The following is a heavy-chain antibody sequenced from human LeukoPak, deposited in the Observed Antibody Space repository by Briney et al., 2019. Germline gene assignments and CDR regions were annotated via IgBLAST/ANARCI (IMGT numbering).Heavy chain of an antibody. V-gene: IGHV4-4*02. CDR1: GGSISSSNW. CDR2: IYHSGST. J-gene: IGHJ4*02. CDR3: ARTIPAAFVYFDY. Sequence: SETLSLTCAVSGGSISSSNWWSWVRQPPGKGLEWIGEIYHSGSTNYNPSLKSRVTISVDTSKNQFSLKLSSVTAADTAVYYCARTIPAAFVYFDYWGQGTLVTVSS. D-gene: IGHD2-2*01.